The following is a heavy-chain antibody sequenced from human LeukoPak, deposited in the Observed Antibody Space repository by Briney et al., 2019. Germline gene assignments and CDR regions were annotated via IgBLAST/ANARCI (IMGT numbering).Heavy chain of an antibody. CDR2: ISVSGGDT. J-gene: IGHJ4*02. V-gene: IGHV3-23*01. Sequence: GASLRLSCAASGFTFSSFAMSWVRQAPGKGLEWVSAISVSGGDTYYSDSVKGRFTISRDNSKNTLYLQMNSLRAEDTAVYYCAKDRIKHSSGYEGAFDYWGQGTLVTVSS. CDR1: GFTFSSFA. CDR3: AKDRIKHSSGYEGAFDY. D-gene: IGHD3-22*01.